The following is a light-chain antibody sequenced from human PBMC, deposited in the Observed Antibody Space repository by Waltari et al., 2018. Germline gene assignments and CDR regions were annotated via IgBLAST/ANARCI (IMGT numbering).Light chain of an antibody. CDR1: QSVSNR. J-gene: IGKJ3*01. V-gene: IGKV3-15*01. Sequence: EIVMTQSPATLSVSPGERATLSCRASQSVSNRLAWYQQKAGQAPRLLIYGASNRATGIPARFSGSGSGTEFTLTISSLQSEDFAVYYCQHYNNWSGGTFGPGTKVDIK. CDR3: QHYNNWSGGT. CDR2: GAS.